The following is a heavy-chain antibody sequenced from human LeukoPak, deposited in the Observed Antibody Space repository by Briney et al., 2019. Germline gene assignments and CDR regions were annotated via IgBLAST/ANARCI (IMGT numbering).Heavy chain of an antibody. D-gene: IGHD3-10*01. CDR3: ASSFPYGSGSYYSRNLNKCLLY. CDR2: INHSGST. J-gene: IGHJ4*02. CDR1: GGSFSGYY. V-gene: IGHV4-34*01. Sequence: SETLSLTCAVYGGSFSGYYWSWIRQPPGKGLEWIGEINHSGSTNYNPSLKSRVTISVDTSKNQFSLKLSSVTAADTAVYYCASSFPYGSGSYYSRNLNKCLLYWGQGTLVTVSS.